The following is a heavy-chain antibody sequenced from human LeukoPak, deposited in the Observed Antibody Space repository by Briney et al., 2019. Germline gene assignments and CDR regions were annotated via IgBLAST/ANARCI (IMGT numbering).Heavy chain of an antibody. CDR2: LYAGGNT. V-gene: IGHV3-66*01. D-gene: IGHD4-17*01. CDR1: GFTVSANY. Sequence: PGGSLRLSCAASGFTVSANYMSWVRQAPGKGLEWVSVLYAGGNTYYADSVKGRFTISRDNSRNTVYLQVNSLRAEDTAVYYCAREGSGYGDHYFDLWGQGTLVTVSS. J-gene: IGHJ4*02. CDR3: AREGSGYGDHYFDL.